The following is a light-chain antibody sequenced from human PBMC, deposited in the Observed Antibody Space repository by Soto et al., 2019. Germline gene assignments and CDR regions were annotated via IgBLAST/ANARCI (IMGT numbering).Light chain of an antibody. CDR2: DAS. CDR1: QDIATY. J-gene: IGKJ1*01. Sequence: DIQMTQSPSSLSASVGNRVTITCQASQDIATYLNWYQQKPGKAPNLLIYDASNLETGVPSRFSGGGSGTHFTITISNLQPEDIATYYCQQYDNLPPTWTFGQGTKVEIE. V-gene: IGKV1-33*01. CDR3: QQYDNLPPTWT.